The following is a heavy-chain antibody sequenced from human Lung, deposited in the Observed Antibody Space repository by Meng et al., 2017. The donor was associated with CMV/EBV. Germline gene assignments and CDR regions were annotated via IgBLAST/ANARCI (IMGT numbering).Heavy chain of an antibody. Sequence: QVQLVQSGAKVKKPGAAGKVSCKASGYTFTHHGISWIRQAPGQGLEWMGWISCYNGDTNYAQKLQGRVTMTTDTSTNTAYMDLRGLRSDDTAVYYCARDPSNTSGRYAYFDYWGQGTLVTVSS. CDR2: ISCYNGDT. D-gene: IGHD6-19*01. J-gene: IGHJ4*02. CDR3: ARDPSNTSGRYAYFDY. V-gene: IGHV1-18*01. CDR1: GYTFTHHG.